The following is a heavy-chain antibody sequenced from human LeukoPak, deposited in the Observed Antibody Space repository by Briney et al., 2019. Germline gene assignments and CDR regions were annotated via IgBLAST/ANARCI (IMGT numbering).Heavy chain of an antibody. J-gene: IGHJ4*02. CDR1: GFTLSSSW. Sequence: GGSLRLSCAASGFTLSSSWMSWVRQAPGKGLEWVANINQDGSEKYYVYSVKGRFTISRDNAKNSLYLQMNSLRAEDTAVYYCARDRSCSGWGQGTLVTVSS. CDR2: INQDGSEK. CDR3: ARDRSCSG. D-gene: IGHD2-15*01. V-gene: IGHV3-7*03.